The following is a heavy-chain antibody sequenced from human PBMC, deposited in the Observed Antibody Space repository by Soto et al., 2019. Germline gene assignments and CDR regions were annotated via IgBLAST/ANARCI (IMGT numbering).Heavy chain of an antibody. V-gene: IGHV1-69*12. J-gene: IGHJ6*02. Sequence: QVQLVQSGAEVKKPGSSVKVSCKASGGTFSSYAISWVRQAPGQGLEWMGGIIPIFGTADYAQKFQGRVTITADESTSTAYMELSSLRSEDTAVYSCASHSGRTPEGRYYYGMDVWGQGTTVTVSS. CDR2: IIPIFGTA. D-gene: IGHD1-26*01. CDR3: ASHSGRTPEGRYYYGMDV. CDR1: GGTFSSYA.